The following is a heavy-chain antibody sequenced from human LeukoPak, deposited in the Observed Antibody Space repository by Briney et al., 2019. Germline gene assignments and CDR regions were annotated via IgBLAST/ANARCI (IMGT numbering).Heavy chain of an antibody. Sequence: ASVKVSCKASGYNVFSYGFSWVRQAPGQGLEWMGWISAYNGHTNYAQNFQSRVTMTTDTSTRTAYMELRSLRSDDTAAYYCARGYVVVPLDFWGQGTLVTVSS. D-gene: IGHD3-9*01. J-gene: IGHJ4*02. CDR3: ARGYVVVPLDF. V-gene: IGHV1-18*01. CDR1: GYNVFSYG. CDR2: ISAYNGHT.